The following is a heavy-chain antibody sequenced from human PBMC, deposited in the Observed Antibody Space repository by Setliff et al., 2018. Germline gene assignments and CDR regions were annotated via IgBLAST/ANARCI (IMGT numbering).Heavy chain of an antibody. J-gene: IGHJ6*02. CDR2: IYYSGST. CDR1: GGSISSHY. Sequence: SETLSLTCTVSGGSISSHYWSWIRQPPGKGLEWIGSIYYSGSTNYNPSLKSRVTISVDTSKNQFSLKLSSVTAADTAVYYCARASARDYYYYYGMDVWGQGTTVTVSS. CDR3: ARASARDYYYYYGMDV. D-gene: IGHD2-21*02. V-gene: IGHV4-59*11.